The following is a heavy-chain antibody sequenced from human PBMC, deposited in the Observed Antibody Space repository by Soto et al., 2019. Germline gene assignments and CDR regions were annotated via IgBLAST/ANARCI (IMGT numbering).Heavy chain of an antibody. CDR1: GGSISSYY. Sequence: PSETLCLTCTVSGGSISSYYWSWIRQPPGKGLEWIGYIYYSGSTNYNPSLKSRVTISVDTSKNQFSLKLSSVTAADTAVYYCASLSGDYVSYWGQGTLVTVSS. CDR2: IYYSGST. V-gene: IGHV4-59*01. D-gene: IGHD4-17*01. CDR3: ASLSGDYVSY. J-gene: IGHJ4*02.